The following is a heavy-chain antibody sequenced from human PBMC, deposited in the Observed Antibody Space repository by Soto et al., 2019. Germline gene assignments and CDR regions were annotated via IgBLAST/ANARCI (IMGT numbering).Heavy chain of an antibody. Sequence: PGGSLRLSCAASGFTFSSYAMHWVRQAPGKGLEWVAVISYDGSNKYYADSVKGRFTISRDNSKNTLYLQMNSLRAEDTAVYYCARVRYYDFWSGYSIGYYGMDVWGQGTTVTVSS. CDR2: ISYDGSNK. J-gene: IGHJ6*02. D-gene: IGHD3-3*01. CDR1: GFTFSSYA. CDR3: ARVRYYDFWSGYSIGYYGMDV. V-gene: IGHV3-30-3*01.